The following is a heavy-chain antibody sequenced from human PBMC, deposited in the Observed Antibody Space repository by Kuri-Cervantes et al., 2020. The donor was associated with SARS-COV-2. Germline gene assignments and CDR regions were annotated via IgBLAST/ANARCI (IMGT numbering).Heavy chain of an antibody. V-gene: IGHV3-21*01. CDR3: AREVSSEQLVAFDY. J-gene: IGHJ4*02. D-gene: IGHD6-6*01. Sequence: GGSLRLSCAASGFTFSSYSMNWVRQAPGKGLEWVSSISSSSSYIYYADSVKGRFTISRDNAKNSLYLQMNSLRAEDTAVYYCAREVSSEQLVAFDYWGQGTLVTVSS. CDR2: ISSSSSYI. CDR1: GFTFSSYS.